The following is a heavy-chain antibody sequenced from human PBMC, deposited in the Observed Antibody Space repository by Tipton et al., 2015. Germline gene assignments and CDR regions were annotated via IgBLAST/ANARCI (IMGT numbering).Heavy chain of an antibody. D-gene: IGHD5-24*01. V-gene: IGHV4-61*03. CDR1: GGSVSNGSYY. CDR2: IHYSGST. J-gene: IGHJ4*02. CDR3: ARDREDYNFGLDY. Sequence: TLSLTCTVSGGSVSNGSYYWSWIRQPPGKGLEWIGYIHYSGSTNSNPSLKSRVTISIDTSENHFSLKMSSVTAADTAVYYCARDREDYNFGLDYWGQGTLVTVSS.